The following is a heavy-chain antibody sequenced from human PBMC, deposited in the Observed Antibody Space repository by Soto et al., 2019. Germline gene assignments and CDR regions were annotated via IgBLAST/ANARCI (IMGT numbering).Heavy chain of an antibody. V-gene: IGHV4-39*01. CDR1: GGSISSSSYY. CDR2: IYYSGST. D-gene: IGHD2-2*02. J-gene: IGHJ5*02. Sequence: SETLSLTCTVSGGSISSSSYYWGWIRQPPGKGLEWIGSIYYSGSTYYNTSLKSRVTISVDTSKNQFYLKLSSVTAADTAVYYCARSGHCSSTSCYNTIYNWFDPWGQGTLVTVSS. CDR3: ARSGHCSSTSCYNTIYNWFDP.